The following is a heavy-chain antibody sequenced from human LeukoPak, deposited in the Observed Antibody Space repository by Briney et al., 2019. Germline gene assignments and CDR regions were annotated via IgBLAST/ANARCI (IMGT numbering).Heavy chain of an antibody. CDR3: AGGRPRGYCSGGSCYHNFDY. D-gene: IGHD2-15*01. J-gene: IGHJ4*02. Sequence: ASVKVSCKASGATFISYAMSWVRQAPGQGLEWMGGIIPIFGTANYAQKFQGRVTITADKSTSTAYMEVSSLRSEDTAVYYCAGGRPRGYCSGGSCYHNFDYWGQGTLVTVSS. CDR2: IIPIFGTA. CDR1: GATFISYA. V-gene: IGHV1-69*06.